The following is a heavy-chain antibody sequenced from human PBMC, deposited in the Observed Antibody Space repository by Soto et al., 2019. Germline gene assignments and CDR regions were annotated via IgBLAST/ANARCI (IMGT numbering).Heavy chain of an antibody. V-gene: IGHV3-15*01. CDR1: GFTFSNAW. CDR3: TTVDAVVLN. J-gene: IGHJ4*02. D-gene: IGHD6-19*01. CDR2: IKRNIDGGTT. Sequence: EVQLVESGGGLVKPGGSLRXXCAAXGFTFSNAWMSWVRQAPGGGLEWVGRIKRNIDGGTTDYAAPVKGRFAXXXXXSXXXXXLXMNSLRSEDTAVYYCTTVDAVVLNWGQGLLVTVSS.